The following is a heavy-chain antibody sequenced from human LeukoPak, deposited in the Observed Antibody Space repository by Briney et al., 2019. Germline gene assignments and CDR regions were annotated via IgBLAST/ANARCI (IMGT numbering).Heavy chain of an antibody. Sequence: PSETLSLTCAVYGGSFSGYYWSWIRQPPGKGLEWIGEINHSGSTNYNPSLKSRVTISVDTSKNQFSLKLSSVTAADTAVYYCARGLVYYYYYMDVWGKGTTVTVSS. CDR1: GGSFSGYY. J-gene: IGHJ6*03. CDR3: ARGLVYYYYYMDV. CDR2: INHSGST. V-gene: IGHV4-34*01.